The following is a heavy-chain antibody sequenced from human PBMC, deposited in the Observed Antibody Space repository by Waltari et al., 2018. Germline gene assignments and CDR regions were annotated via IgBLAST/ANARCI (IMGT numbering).Heavy chain of an antibody. Sequence: QVPLVQSGAEVKKPGPSVKVSGRAHGYSFTTYANTWVRQAPGQGLEWMGWISPYNGDTQYSQKFQGRLTMTRNTSTSTAYMELTSLRSDDTAIYYCARAKSIINYAFHFDHWGQGSLVTVSS. V-gene: IGHV1-18*04. CDR2: ISPYNGDT. J-gene: IGHJ4*02. CDR1: GYSFTTYA. D-gene: IGHD2-2*01. CDR3: ARAKSIINYAFHFDH.